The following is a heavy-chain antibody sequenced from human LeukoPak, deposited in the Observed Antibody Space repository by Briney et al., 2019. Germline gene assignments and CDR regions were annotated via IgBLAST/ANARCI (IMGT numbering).Heavy chain of an antibody. CDR2: ISSSSSYI. J-gene: IGHJ6*03. V-gene: IGHV3-21*01. CDR1: GFTFSSYS. D-gene: IGHD2-2*01. Sequence: GGSLRLSCAASGFTFSSYSMNWVRQAPGKGLEWVSSISSSSSYIYYADSVKGRFTISRDNAKNSLYLQITRLRADATAVYSCARDIARLRYCSSTTCSYLGGGLYYYYYMDVWGKGTTVTVSS. CDR3: ARDIARLRYCSSTTCSYLGGGLYYYYYMDV.